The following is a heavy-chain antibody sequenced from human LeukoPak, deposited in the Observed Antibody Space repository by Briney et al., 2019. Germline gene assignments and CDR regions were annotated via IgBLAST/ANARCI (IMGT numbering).Heavy chain of an antibody. V-gene: IGHV3-9*01. Sequence: PGGSLRLSCAASGFTFDDYAMHWVRQAPGKGLEWVSGISWNSGSIGYADSVKGRFTISRDNAKNSLYLQMNSLRAEDTALYYCAKASSGRGEDAFDIWGQGTMVTVSS. CDR2: ISWNSGSI. CDR1: GFTFDDYA. J-gene: IGHJ3*02. CDR3: AKASSGRGEDAFDI. D-gene: IGHD2-15*01.